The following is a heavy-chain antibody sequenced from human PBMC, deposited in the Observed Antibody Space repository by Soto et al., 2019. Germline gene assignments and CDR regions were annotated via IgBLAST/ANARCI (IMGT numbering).Heavy chain of an antibody. J-gene: IGHJ4*02. V-gene: IGHV4-4*07. D-gene: IGHD6-13*01. CDR2: IYTSGST. CDR3: ARESIAAARKLGDFDY. Sequence: QVQLQESGPGLVKPSETLSLTCTVSGGSISSYYWSWIRQPAGKGLEWIGRIYTSGSTNYNPSLKSRVTMSVDTSKNQFSLKLSSVTAADTAVYYCARESIAAARKLGDFDYWGQGTLVTVSS. CDR1: GGSISSYY.